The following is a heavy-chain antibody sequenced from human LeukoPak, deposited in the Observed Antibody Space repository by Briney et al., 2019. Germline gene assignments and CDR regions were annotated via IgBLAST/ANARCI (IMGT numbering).Heavy chain of an antibody. J-gene: IGHJ3*02. D-gene: IGHD7-27*01. CDR3: ARNLGLMKNDPPAFDI. CDR1: GGTFSSYD. CDR2: IIPIFGTA. Sequence: SLKVSCKASGGTFSSYDISWVRQAPGQGLEWMGGIIPIFGTANYAQKFQGRVTITADESTSTAYMELSSLRSEDTAVYYCARNLGLMKNDPPAFDIWGQGTMVTVSS. V-gene: IGHV1-69*01.